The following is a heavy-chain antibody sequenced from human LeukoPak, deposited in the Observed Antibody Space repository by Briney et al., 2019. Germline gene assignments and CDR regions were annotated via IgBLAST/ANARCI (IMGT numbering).Heavy chain of an antibody. CDR2: IYYSGST. D-gene: IGHD3-10*01. CDR3: ARREYYYGSGSYFWFDP. CDR1: GGSISSSSYY. Sequence: PSETLSLTCTVSGGSISSSSYYWGWIRQPPGKGLEWIGCIYYSGSTYYNPSLKSRVTISVDTSKNQFSLKLSSVTAADTAVYYCARREYYYGSGSYFWFDPWGQGTLVTVSS. J-gene: IGHJ5*02. V-gene: IGHV4-39*01.